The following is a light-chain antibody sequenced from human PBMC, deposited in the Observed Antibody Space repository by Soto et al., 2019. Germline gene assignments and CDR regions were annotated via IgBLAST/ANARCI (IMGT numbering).Light chain of an antibody. Sequence: EIVLTQSPGTLSLSPGERATLSCRASQSVSSSYLAWYQQKPGQAPRLLSYDASSRATGIPDRFSGSGSGTDFTLTISRLEPEDFAVYYCQQYGSSSYTFGQGTKLEIK. CDR2: DAS. CDR1: QSVSSSY. CDR3: QQYGSSSYT. V-gene: IGKV3-20*01. J-gene: IGKJ2*01.